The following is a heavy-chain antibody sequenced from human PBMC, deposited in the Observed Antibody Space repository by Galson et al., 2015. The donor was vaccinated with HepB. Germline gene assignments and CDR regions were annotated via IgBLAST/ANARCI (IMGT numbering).Heavy chain of an antibody. V-gene: IGHV3-49*03. CDR3: TSPYSSSWYGVDY. Sequence: SLRLSCAASGFTFGDYAMSWFRQAPGKGLEWVGFIRSKAYGGTTEYAASVKGRFTISRDDSKSIAYLQMNSLKTEDTAVYYCTSPYSSSWYGVDYWGQGTLVTVSS. CDR2: IRSKAYGGTT. D-gene: IGHD6-13*01. CDR1: GFTFGDYA. J-gene: IGHJ4*02.